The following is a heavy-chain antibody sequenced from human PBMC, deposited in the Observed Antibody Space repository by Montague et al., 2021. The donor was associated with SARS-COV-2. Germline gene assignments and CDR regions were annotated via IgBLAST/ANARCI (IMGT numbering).Heavy chain of an antibody. V-gene: IGHV4-34*01. D-gene: IGHD3-10*01. CDR3: ARLGDGVVPSPILGVGPYYSYYYMDV. J-gene: IGHJ6*03. CDR2: INHGGSA. Sequence: SETLSLTCAVSGGSFSGYYWNWIRQPPGKGLEWIGEINHGGSANYNPSLKSRVTISADTSKNQFSLKLTSVAAADTAVYYCARLGDGVVPSPILGVGPYYSYYYMDVWGKGTTVTVSS. CDR1: GGSFSGYY.